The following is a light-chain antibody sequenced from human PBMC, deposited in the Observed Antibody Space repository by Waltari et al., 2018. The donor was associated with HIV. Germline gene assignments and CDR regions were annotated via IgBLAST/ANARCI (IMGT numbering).Light chain of an antibody. J-gene: IGKJ3*01. V-gene: IGKV1-39*01. CDR1: QNIKNY. CDR2: TAT. Sequence: DIQMTQSPSSLSASIGDRVTITCRTSQNIKNYLNWYQQKPGKAPKMLIYTATTLQRWVSSRFNGSGSGTDFTLTITGLEPEDFALYFCQQSYSSPTFGPGTTVDVK. CDR3: QQSYSSPT.